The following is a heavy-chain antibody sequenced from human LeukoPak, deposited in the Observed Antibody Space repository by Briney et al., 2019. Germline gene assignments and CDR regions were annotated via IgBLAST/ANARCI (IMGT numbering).Heavy chain of an antibody. CDR3: ARGNVPAASPIRNWFDP. J-gene: IGHJ5*02. Sequence: SETLSLTCTVSGGSISSYYWSWIRQPAGKGLEWIGRIYTSGSTNYNPSLKSRVTISVDTSKNQFSLKLSSVTAADTAVYYCARGNVPAASPIRNWFDPWGQGTLVTVSS. D-gene: IGHD2-2*01. V-gene: IGHV4-4*07. CDR1: GGSISSYY. CDR2: IYTSGST.